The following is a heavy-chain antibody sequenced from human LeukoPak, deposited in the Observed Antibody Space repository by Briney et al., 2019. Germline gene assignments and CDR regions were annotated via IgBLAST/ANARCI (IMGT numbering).Heavy chain of an antibody. Sequence: AGGSLRLSCAASGFTFSSYAMSWVRQAPGKGLEWVSAISGSGGSTYYADSVKGRFTISRDNSKNTLYLQMNSLRAEDTAVYYCAKDREGATYFDYWGQGTLVTVSS. CDR2: ISGSGGST. V-gene: IGHV3-23*01. D-gene: IGHD1-26*01. CDR3: AKDREGATYFDY. J-gene: IGHJ4*02. CDR1: GFTFSSYA.